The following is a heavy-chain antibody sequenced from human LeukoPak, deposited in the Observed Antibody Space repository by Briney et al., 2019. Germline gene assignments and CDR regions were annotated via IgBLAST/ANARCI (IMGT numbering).Heavy chain of an antibody. CDR3: ARGGVFGVVPNWFDP. CDR1: GGSFSGYY. Sequence: SETLSLTCAVYGGSFSGYYWSWIRPPPGKGLEWIGEINHSGSTNYNPSLKSRVTISVDTSKNQFSLKLSSVTAADTAVYYCARGGVFGVVPNWFDPWGQGTLVTVSS. CDR2: INHSGST. D-gene: IGHD3-3*01. V-gene: IGHV4-34*01. J-gene: IGHJ5*02.